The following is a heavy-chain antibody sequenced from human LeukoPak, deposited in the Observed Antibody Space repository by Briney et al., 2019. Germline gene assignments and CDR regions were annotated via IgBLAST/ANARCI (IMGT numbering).Heavy chain of an antibody. CDR2: IHYSGST. D-gene: IGHD3-10*01. CDR3: TRHLDYYGSGSYEY. V-gene: IGHV4-59*08. J-gene: IGHJ4*02. CDR1: GGSISGFH. Sequence: SETLSLTCTVSGGSISGFHWSWIRQPPGKGLEWIGYIHYSGSTDYDPSLKSRVTISVDTSKNQFSLKLSSVTAADTAVYYCTRHLDYYGSGSYEYWGQGTLVTVSS.